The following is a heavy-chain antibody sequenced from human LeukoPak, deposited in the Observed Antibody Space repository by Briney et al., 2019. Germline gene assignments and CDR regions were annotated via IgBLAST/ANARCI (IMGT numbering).Heavy chain of an antibody. CDR2: INTQNGDT. CDR1: GYTFTSYG. CDR3: ARAAAAGFFYYYYMDV. D-gene: IGHD6-13*01. J-gene: IGHJ6*03. V-gene: IGHV1-18*01. Sequence: GASVKVSCKASGYTFTSYGISWLRQAPGQGLECMGWINTQNGDTKYAQKFQGRVAMTAHTSTTTAYMDLGSLGSDDTAIYYCARAAAAGFFYYYYMDVWGKGTTVTVSS.